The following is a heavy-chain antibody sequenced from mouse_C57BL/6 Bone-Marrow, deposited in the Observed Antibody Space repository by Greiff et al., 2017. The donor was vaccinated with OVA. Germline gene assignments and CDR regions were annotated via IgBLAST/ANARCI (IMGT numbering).Heavy chain of an antibody. CDR3: ARPDYITSFAY. J-gene: IGHJ3*01. Sequence: VQLQQSGAELVKPGASVKISCTASGYTFTDYYINWVKQRPGQGLEWIGKIGPGSGSTYYNEKFKGKATLTADKSSSTAYMQLSSLTSEDYTVYFGARPDYITSFAYRGQGILVTVA. D-gene: IGHD2-12*01. CDR1: GYTFTDYY. CDR2: IGPGSGST. V-gene: IGHV1-77*01.